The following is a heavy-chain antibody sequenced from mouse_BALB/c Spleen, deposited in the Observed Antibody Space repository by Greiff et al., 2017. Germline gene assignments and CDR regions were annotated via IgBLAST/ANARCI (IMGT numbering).Heavy chain of an antibody. J-gene: IGHJ2*01. D-gene: IGHD2-4*01. CDR1: GFSLTSYG. CDR2: IWSGGST. CDR3: ARIYYDYDGAIDY. Sequence: VQRVESGPGLVQPSQSLSITCTVSGFSLTSYGVHWVRQSPGKGLEWLGVIWSGGSTDYNAAFISRLSISKDNSKSQVFFKMNSLQANDTAIYYCARIYYDYDGAIDYWGQGTTLTVSS. V-gene: IGHV2-2*02.